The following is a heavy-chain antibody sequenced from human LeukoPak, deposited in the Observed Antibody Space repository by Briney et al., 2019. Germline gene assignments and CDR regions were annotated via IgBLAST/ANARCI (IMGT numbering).Heavy chain of an antibody. CDR3: VKGDVDSPMNFYH. Sequence: GGSLRLSCAASGFIFEEYTMHWVRQAPGKGLEWVSLINWDGGSTYYAGSVQGRFTISRDNNKSSLYLQMDSLTTEDTAFYYCVKGDVDSPMNFYHWGQGTLVTVSS. CDR1: GFIFEEYT. V-gene: IGHV3-43*01. D-gene: IGHD5-18*01. CDR2: INWDGGST. J-gene: IGHJ4*02.